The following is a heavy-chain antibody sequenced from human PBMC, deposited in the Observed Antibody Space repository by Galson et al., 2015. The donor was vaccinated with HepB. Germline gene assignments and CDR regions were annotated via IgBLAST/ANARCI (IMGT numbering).Heavy chain of an antibody. CDR2: IRSKPYGGTT. Sequence: SLRLSCAASGFTFGDYALTWFRQAPGKGLEWVSLIRSKPYGGTTEYAASVKGRLTISRDDSKSIAFLQMTSLRTESTAVYYCTRVSRNMYFDSSGSFDIWGQGTLVTVSS. CDR3: TRVSRNMYFDSSGSFDI. V-gene: IGHV3-49*03. J-gene: IGHJ4*02. D-gene: IGHD3-22*01. CDR1: GFTFGDYA.